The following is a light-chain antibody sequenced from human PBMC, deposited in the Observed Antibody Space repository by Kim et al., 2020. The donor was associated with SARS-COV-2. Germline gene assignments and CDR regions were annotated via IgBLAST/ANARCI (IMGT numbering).Light chain of an antibody. V-gene: IGKV1-5*03. CDR3: QQYDSYPLT. Sequence: DIQMTQSPSTLSASVGDRVTITCRASQNINNWLAWYQQKPGKAPILLIFEASSLESGVPSKFSGSGSGTKFTLTISSLQPDDFATYYCQQYDSYPLTFGGGTKVDIK. CDR1: QNINNW. J-gene: IGKJ4*01. CDR2: EAS.